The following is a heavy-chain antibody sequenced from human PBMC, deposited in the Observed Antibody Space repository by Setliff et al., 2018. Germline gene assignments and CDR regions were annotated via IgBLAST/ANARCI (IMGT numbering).Heavy chain of an antibody. D-gene: IGHD1-1*01. CDR1: GGSISSISYY. V-gene: IGHV4-39*01. J-gene: IGHJ4*02. CDR2: IYYSGNT. CDR3: ARTGTYRYFDY. Sequence: SETLSLTCTVPGGSISSISYYWGWVRQPPGKGLEWIGRIYYSGNTYYNSSLRSRVTISVDTSKNQFSLKLSSVTAADTAVYYCARTGTYRYFDYWGQGTLVTVSS.